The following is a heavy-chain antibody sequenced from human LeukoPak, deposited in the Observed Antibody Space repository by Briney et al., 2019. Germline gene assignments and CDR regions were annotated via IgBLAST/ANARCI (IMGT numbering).Heavy chain of an antibody. D-gene: IGHD1-26*01. CDR1: GGSISIYH. V-gene: IGHV4-4*07. Sequence: SETLSFTCTVYGGSISIYHWRWIRQAAGKGLEWIGRIYTNETTNSNPSLKSRVTMSIDTSKNQFSLRLRSVTAADTAVYFCARNRGSHRYYYGLDVWGQGTTVTVSS. J-gene: IGHJ6*02. CDR2: IYTNETT. CDR3: ARNRGSHRYYYGLDV.